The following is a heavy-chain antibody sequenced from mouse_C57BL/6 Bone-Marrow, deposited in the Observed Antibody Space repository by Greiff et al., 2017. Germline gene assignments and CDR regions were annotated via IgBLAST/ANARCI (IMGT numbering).Heavy chain of an antibody. CDR3: ARRATTVVAPDY. J-gene: IGHJ2*01. V-gene: IGHV5-6*01. CDR2: ISSGGSYT. CDR1: GFTFSSYG. Sequence: EVQLVESGGDLVKPGGSLKLSCAASGFTFSSYGMSWVRQTPDKRLEWVATISSGGSYTYYPDSVKGRFTISRDNAKNTLYLQMSSLKSEDTAMYYCARRATTVVAPDYWGQGTTLTVSS. D-gene: IGHD1-1*01.